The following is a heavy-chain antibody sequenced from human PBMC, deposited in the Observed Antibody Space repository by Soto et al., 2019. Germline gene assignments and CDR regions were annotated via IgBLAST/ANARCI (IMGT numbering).Heavy chain of an antibody. V-gene: IGHV4-31*03. J-gene: IGHJ6*02. Sequence: QVQLQESGPGLVKPSQTLSLTCSVSGGSISSGGYYWSWIRQHPGKGPEWIGYIYYTGSTDYNPSLQSRLLISVDTSKDQFYLKLTSVTAADTAVYYYARVHRYYYYGRAVCGQGTTVSVSS. CDR1: GGSISSGGYY. CDR2: IYYTGST. CDR3: ARVHRYYYYGRAV.